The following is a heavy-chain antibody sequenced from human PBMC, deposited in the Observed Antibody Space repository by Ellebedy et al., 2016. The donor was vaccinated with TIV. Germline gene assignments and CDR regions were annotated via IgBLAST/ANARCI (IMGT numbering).Heavy chain of an antibody. Sequence: GGSLRLXXAASGFTFSSYSMYWVRQAPGKGLEWVSSISSSSSYIYYADSVKGRFTISRDNAKNSLYLQMNSLGAEDTAVYYCARELLSYGGGRWFDPWGQGTLVTVSS. CDR2: ISSSSSYI. D-gene: IGHD5-18*01. V-gene: IGHV3-21*01. CDR3: ARELLSYGGGRWFDP. J-gene: IGHJ5*02. CDR1: GFTFSSYS.